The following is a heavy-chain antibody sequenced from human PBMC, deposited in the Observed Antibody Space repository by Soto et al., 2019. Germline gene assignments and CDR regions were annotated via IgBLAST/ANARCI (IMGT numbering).Heavy chain of an antibody. CDR2: IYPGDSDT. CDR1: GYSFTSYW. Sequence: PGESLKISCKGSGYSFTSYWIGWVRQMPGKGLEWMGIIYPGDSDTRYSPSFQGQVTISADKSIGTAYLQWSSLKASDTAMYYCARNGIAAAGTTYYYYGMDVWGQGTTVTVSS. V-gene: IGHV5-51*01. CDR3: ARNGIAAAGTTYYYYGMDV. D-gene: IGHD6-13*01. J-gene: IGHJ6*02.